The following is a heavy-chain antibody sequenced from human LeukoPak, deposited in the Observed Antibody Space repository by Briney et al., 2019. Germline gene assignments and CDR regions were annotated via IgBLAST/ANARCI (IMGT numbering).Heavy chain of an antibody. Sequence: PGGSLRLSCAASGFTFSSYSMNWVRQAPGKGLEWVSSISSSSSYIYYADSVKGRFTISRDNAKNSLYLQMNSLRAEDTAVYYCARDLYCSGGSCYPGLIDYWGQGTLVTVSS. CDR1: GFTFSSYS. D-gene: IGHD2-15*01. V-gene: IGHV3-21*01. J-gene: IGHJ4*02. CDR3: ARDLYCSGGSCYPGLIDY. CDR2: ISSSSSYI.